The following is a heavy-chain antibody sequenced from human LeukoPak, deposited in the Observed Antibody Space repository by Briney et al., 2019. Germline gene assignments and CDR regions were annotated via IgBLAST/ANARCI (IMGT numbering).Heavy chain of an antibody. CDR3: AKERSRYCSSTSCYALDY. CDR1: GFTFSSYG. D-gene: IGHD2-2*01. V-gene: IGHV3-23*01. Sequence: GGSLRLSCAASGFTFSSYGMSWVRQAPGKGLEWVSAISGSGGSTYYADSVKGRFTISRDNSKNTLYLQMNSLRAEDTAVYYCAKERSRYCSSTSCYALDYWGQGTLVTVSS. J-gene: IGHJ4*02. CDR2: ISGSGGST.